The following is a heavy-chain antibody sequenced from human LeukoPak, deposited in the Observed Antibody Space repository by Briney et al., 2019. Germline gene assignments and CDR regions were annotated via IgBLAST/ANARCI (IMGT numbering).Heavy chain of an antibody. CDR1: GFTFSSYA. Sequence: GGSLRLSCAASGFTFSSYAMSWVRQAPGKGLEWVSDIGGSGSNTYHADSVGGRFTISRDNSKKTLYLQMNSLRAEDTAVYYCAKDEYGDPECFDYWGQGTLVTVSS. J-gene: IGHJ4*02. CDR3: AKDEYGDPECFDY. V-gene: IGHV3-23*01. D-gene: IGHD4-17*01. CDR2: IGGSGSNT.